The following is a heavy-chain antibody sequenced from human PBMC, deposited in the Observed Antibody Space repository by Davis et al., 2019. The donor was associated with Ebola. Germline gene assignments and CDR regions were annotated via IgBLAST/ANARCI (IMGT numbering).Heavy chain of an antibody. CDR1: GGSISSYY. Sequence: PSETLSLTCTVSGGSISSYYWSWIRQPPGKGLEWIGYIYHSGSTYYNPSLKSRVTMSVDTSKNQFSLKLSSVTAADTAVYYCARARGGYDYGPIDYWGQGTLVTVSS. CDR2: IYHSGST. J-gene: IGHJ4*02. V-gene: IGHV4-59*12. D-gene: IGHD5-12*01. CDR3: ARARGGYDYGPIDY.